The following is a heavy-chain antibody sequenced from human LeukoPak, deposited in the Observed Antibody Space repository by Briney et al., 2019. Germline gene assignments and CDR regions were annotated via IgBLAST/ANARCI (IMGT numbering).Heavy chain of an antibody. Sequence: SETLSLTCAVYGGSFSGYYWSWIRQPPGKGLEWIGEINHSGSTNYNPSLKSRATISVDTSKNQFSLNLSSVTAADTAVYYCARGLRYCSSTSCYRGNWFDPWGQGTLVTVSS. CDR1: GGSFSGYY. CDR2: INHSGST. CDR3: ARGLRYCSSTSCYRGNWFDP. V-gene: IGHV4-34*01. D-gene: IGHD2-2*02. J-gene: IGHJ5*02.